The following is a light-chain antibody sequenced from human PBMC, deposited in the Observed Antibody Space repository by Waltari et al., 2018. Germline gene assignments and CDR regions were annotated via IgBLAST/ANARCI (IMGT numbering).Light chain of an antibody. J-gene: IGKJ1*01. CDR3: QHYVRLPAT. Sequence: EIVLTQSPGTLSLSPGERVTLSCRASQSVSRSLAWYQQKPGQAPRLLIYAASSSATGIPGRVSGSGSGTDFSLTISRLEPEDFAVYYCQHYVRLPATFGQGTKVEI. CDR1: QSVSRS. V-gene: IGKV3-20*01. CDR2: AAS.